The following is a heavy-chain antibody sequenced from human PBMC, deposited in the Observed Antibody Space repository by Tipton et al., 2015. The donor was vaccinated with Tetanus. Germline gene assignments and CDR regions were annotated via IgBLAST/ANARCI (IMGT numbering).Heavy chain of an antibody. V-gene: IGHV5-51*01. D-gene: IGHD2-8*01. J-gene: IGHJ4*02. CDR3: ARAHCTDGVCNFDF. CDR1: GYIFNNYW. Sequence: MQLVQSGGEVKKPGESLKISCKGSGYIFNNYWIGWVRQKPGKGLEWMGIIYPGDSDTRYSPSFQGQVTISVDKSINTAYLLWSSLKASDTSMFYCARAHCTDGVCNFDFWGQGALVTVAS. CDR2: IYPGDSDT.